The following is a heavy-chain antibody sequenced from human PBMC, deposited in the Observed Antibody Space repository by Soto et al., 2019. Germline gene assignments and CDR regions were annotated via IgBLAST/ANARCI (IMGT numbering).Heavy chain of an antibody. V-gene: IGHV4-34*01. CDR3: TRGADAVLTPTIHY. J-gene: IGHJ4*02. CDR2: TTECGTT. Sequence: SVTLSLTCAVHGDSFSGYFWTWLRQPPGKGLERNAETTECGTTNYSPSLKSQVSIALDSSKRQFSLTLSSMTAADTAMYYCTRGADAVLTPTIHYWSQGSLVTVSS. CDR1: GDSFSGYF. D-gene: IGHD3-10*01.